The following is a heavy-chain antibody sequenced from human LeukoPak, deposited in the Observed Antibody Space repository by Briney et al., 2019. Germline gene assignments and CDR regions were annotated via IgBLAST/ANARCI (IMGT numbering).Heavy chain of an antibody. CDR3: AKDPTLVVVITPDY. Sequence: GGSLRLSCAASGFTFSSYAMSWVRQAPGKGLEWVSTISGSGGDTYYADSEKGRFTISRDNSKNTLYLQMNSLRAEDTAVYYCAKDPTLVVVITPDYWGQGTLVTVSS. J-gene: IGHJ4*02. D-gene: IGHD3-22*01. CDR2: ISGSGGDT. V-gene: IGHV3-23*01. CDR1: GFTFSSYA.